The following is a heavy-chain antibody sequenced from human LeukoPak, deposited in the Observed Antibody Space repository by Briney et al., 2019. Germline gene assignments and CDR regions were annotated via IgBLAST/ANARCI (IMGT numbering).Heavy chain of an antibody. V-gene: IGHV3-30*02. Sequence: GGSLRLSCAASGFTFDDYTMHWVRQAPGKGLEWVAFVRFDGSNKYYADSVKGRFTISRDNSKNTLYLQMNSLRAEDTAVYYCAKERAAAGTTIFDYWGQGTLVTVSS. CDR3: AKERAAAGTTIFDY. D-gene: IGHD6-13*01. CDR1: GFTFDDYT. CDR2: VRFDGSNK. J-gene: IGHJ4*02.